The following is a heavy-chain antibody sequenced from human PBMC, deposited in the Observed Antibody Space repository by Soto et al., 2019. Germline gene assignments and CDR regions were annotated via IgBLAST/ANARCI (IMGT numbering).Heavy chain of an antibody. Sequence: SETLSLTCTVSGGSISSGGYYWSWIRQHPGKGLEWIGYIYYSGSTYYNPSLKSRVTISVDTSKNQFSLKLSSVTAADTAVYYCARETWIQLWPFPNVLYGMDVWGQGTTVTVSS. D-gene: IGHD5-18*01. V-gene: IGHV4-31*03. CDR2: IYYSGST. CDR1: GGSISSGGYY. J-gene: IGHJ6*02. CDR3: ARETWIQLWPFPNVLYGMDV.